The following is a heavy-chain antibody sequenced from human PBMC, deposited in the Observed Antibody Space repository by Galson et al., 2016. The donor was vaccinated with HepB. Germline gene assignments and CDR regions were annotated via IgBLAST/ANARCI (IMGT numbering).Heavy chain of an antibody. CDR3: AKWSDAAATY. CDR2: ISSSSSTI. CDR1: GFTFSRYS. Sequence: SLRLSCAASGFTFSRYSMHWVRQAPGKGLEWVSYISSSSSTIYYADSVKGRFTISRDNAKNSLSLQMNSLRDEDTAVYYCAKWSDAAATYWGQGALVTVSS. D-gene: IGHD6-13*01. V-gene: IGHV3-48*02. J-gene: IGHJ4*02.